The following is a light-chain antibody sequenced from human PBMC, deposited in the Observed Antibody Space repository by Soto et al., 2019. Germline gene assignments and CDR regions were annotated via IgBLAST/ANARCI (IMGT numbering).Light chain of an antibody. V-gene: IGLV2-23*02. Sequence: QSALTQPASVSGSPGQSITISCTGTSSDVGSYNLVSWYQQHPGKAPQLMIYEVSKRPSGVSNRFSGSKSGNTASLTISGLQAEDEADYYCCSYAGGSTRVVGGGTKLTVL. CDR1: SSDVGSYNL. CDR2: EVS. J-gene: IGLJ3*02. CDR3: CSYAGGSTRV.